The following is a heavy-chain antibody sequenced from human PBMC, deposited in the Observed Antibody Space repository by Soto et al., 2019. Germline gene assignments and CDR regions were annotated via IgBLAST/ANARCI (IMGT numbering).Heavy chain of an antibody. J-gene: IGHJ4*02. Sequence: SETLSLTCAVSGYSISSSNWWGWIRQPPGKGLEWIGYIYYSGSTNYNPSLKSRVTISVDTSKNQFSLKLSSVTAADTAVYYCARVGSEYCSSTSCYGFPDYWGQRTLVTVSS. V-gene: IGHV4-28*03. CDR2: IYYSGST. CDR1: GYSISSSNW. CDR3: ARVGSEYCSSTSCYGFPDY. D-gene: IGHD2-2*01.